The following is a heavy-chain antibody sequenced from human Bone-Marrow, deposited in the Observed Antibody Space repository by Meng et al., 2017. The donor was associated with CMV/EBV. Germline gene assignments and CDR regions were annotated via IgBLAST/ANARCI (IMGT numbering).Heavy chain of an antibody. CDR1: GYTFTSYG. CDR3: ARWDIVVVPAAPDGMDG. J-gene: IGHJ6*02. D-gene: IGHD2-2*01. CDR2: ISAYNGNT. V-gene: IGHV1-18*01. Sequence: ASVKVSCKASGYTFTSYGISWVRQAPGQGLEWMGWISAYNGNTNYAQKLQGRVTMTTDTSTSTAYMELRSLRSDDTAVYYCARWDIVVVPAAPDGMDGWGQGTTVTVSS.